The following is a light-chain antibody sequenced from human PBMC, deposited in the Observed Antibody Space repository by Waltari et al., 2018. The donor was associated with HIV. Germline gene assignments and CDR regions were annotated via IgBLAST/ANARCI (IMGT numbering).Light chain of an antibody. V-gene: IGLV2-23*02. CDR1: RSDVGSYNL. CDR3: CSYAGSSTLV. CDR2: EVS. Sequence: QSALTQPASVSGSPGQSITISCTGTRSDVGSYNLVSWYQQHPGKAPKLMIHEVSKRPSGVSNRFSGSKSGNTASLTISGLQAEDEAYYYCCSYAGSSTLVFGGGTKLTVL. J-gene: IGLJ2*01.